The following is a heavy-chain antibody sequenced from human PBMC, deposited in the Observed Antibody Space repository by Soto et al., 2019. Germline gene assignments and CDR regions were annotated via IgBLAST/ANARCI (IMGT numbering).Heavy chain of an antibody. D-gene: IGHD3-3*01. Sequence: EVQRLESGGGLVQPGGSLRLSCAASGFTFSSYAMSWVRQAPGKGLEWVSAISGSGGSTYYADSVKGRFTISRDNSKNTLYLQMNSLRAEDTAVYYCACTYYDFWSGPQGNWFDPWGQGTLVTVSS. CDR2: ISGSGGST. J-gene: IGHJ5*02. V-gene: IGHV3-23*01. CDR1: GFTFSSYA. CDR3: ACTYYDFWSGPQGNWFDP.